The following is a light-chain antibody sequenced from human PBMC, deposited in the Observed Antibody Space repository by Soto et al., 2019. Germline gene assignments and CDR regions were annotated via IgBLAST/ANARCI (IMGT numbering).Light chain of an antibody. CDR3: HQYYPYPQT. CDR2: EAT. Sequence: DIQMTQSPSTLSASAGDRVTITCRASQSISGWLAWYQQKPGKAPKFLIYEATTLQSGVPSRFSGSGSGTEFTLTISSRQPDDFATYYCHQYYPYPQTFGQGTKVEVK. V-gene: IGKV1-5*03. CDR1: QSISGW. J-gene: IGKJ1*01.